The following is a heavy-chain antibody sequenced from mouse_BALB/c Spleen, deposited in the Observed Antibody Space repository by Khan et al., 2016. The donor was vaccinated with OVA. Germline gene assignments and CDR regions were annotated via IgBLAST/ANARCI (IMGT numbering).Heavy chain of an antibody. CDR3: ARDYPCAMDY. V-gene: IGHV7-3*02. CDR2: IRNKANGYTL. J-gene: IGHJ4*01. CDR1: GFTSTDYY. Sequence: EVQLQVSGGGLVQPGVSLRLSCATSGFTSTDYYISWVRQPPGKALEWLGFIRNKANGYTLEYSASLKGRFTIPRDNPQTILYLHMNTLRAEDSATYCCARDYPCAMDYWGQGTSVTVSS.